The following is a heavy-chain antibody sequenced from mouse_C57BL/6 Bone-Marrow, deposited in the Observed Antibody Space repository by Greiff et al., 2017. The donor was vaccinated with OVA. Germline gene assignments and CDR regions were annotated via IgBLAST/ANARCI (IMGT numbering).Heavy chain of an antibody. D-gene: IGHD1-1*01. CDR2: IDPSDSYT. CDR1: GYTFTSYW. CDR3: ASACVYYVAWFAY. Sequence: QVQLQQPGAELVKPGASVKLSCKASGYTFTSYWMQWVKQRPGQGLEWIGEIDPSDSYTNYNQKFKGKATLTVDTSPSTAYMQLSSLSSEDSAFYSCASACVYYVAWFAYWGQGILLTVSA. J-gene: IGHJ3*01. V-gene: IGHV1-50*01.